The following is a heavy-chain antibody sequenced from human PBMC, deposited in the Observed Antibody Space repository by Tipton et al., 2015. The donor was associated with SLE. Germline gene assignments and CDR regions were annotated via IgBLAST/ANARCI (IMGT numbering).Heavy chain of an antibody. CDR3: ARTLSAWYSSGWYLDY. CDR2: IYYSGST. CDR1: GGSISSSSYY. V-gene: IGHV4-39*07. D-gene: IGHD6-19*01. Sequence: TLSLTCTVSGGSISSSSYYWGWIRQPPGKGLEWIGSIYYSGSTYYNPSLKSRVTISVDKSKNQFSLKLSSVTAADTAVYYCARTLSAWYSSGWYLDYWGQGTLVTVSS. J-gene: IGHJ4*02.